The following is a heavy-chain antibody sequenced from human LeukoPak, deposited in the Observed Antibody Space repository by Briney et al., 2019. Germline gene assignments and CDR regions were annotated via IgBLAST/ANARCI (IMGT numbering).Heavy chain of an antibody. CDR2: INHSGST. J-gene: IGHJ4*02. D-gene: IGHD6-19*01. V-gene: IGHV4-34*01. CDR3: ARGQWLVSR. CDR1: GGSFSGYY. Sequence: PSETLSLTCAVYGGSFSGYYWSWIRQPPGKGLEWIGEINHSGSTNYNPSLKSRVTISLDTSKNQFSLKLSSVTAADTAVYYCARGQWLVSRWGQGTLVTVSS.